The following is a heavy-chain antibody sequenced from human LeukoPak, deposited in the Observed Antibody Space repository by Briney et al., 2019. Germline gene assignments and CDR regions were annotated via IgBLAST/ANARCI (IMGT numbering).Heavy chain of an antibody. J-gene: IGHJ4*02. CDR3: ARESHIVATIPFDY. D-gene: IGHD5-12*01. V-gene: IGHV3-30*04. CDR2: ISYDGSNK. CDR1: GFTFSSYA. Sequence: GGSLRLSCAASGFTFSSYAMHWVRQAPGKGLEWVAVISYDGSNKYYADSVKGRFTISRDNSKNTLYLQMNSLRAEDTAVYYCARESHIVATIPFDYWGQGTLVTVSS.